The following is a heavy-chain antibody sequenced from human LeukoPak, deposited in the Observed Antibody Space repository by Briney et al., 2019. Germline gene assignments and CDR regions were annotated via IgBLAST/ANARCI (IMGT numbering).Heavy chain of an antibody. CDR1: GYTFTGYY. CDR3: ARVRQWELLADEFDY. V-gene: IGHV1-2*02. D-gene: IGHD1-26*01. J-gene: IGHJ4*02. Sequence: ASVKVSCKASGYTFTGYYMHWLRQAPGQGLEWMGWINPNSGGTNYAQKFQGRVTMTRDTSISTAYMELSRLRSDDTAVYYCARVRQWELLADEFDYWGQGTLVTVSS. CDR2: INPNSGGT.